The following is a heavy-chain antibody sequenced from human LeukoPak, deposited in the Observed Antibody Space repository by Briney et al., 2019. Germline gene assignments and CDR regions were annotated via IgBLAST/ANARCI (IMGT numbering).Heavy chain of an antibody. D-gene: IGHD6-13*01. CDR1: GFTFSNAW. Sequence: PGGSLRLSCAASGFTFSNAWMSWVRQAPGKGLEWVGRIKGKTDGGTTDYAAPVKGRFTISRDDSKNTLYLQMNSLKTEDTAVYYCTTDPPYSSSWPVYWGQGTLVTVSS. V-gene: IGHV3-15*01. CDR2: IKGKTDGGTT. J-gene: IGHJ4*02. CDR3: TTDPPYSSSWPVY.